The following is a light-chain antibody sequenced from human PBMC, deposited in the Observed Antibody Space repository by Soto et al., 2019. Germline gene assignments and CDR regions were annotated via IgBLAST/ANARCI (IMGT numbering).Light chain of an antibody. CDR2: KAS. CDR1: QXINRW. Sequence: DIQMTQSPSTLSAXVXDXXTXTXRASQXINRWLAWYQEKPGKAPNLVIYKASSLEGGVPSRFNGSGSGTEFTLTISSLQPDDFATYYCQQYRSYTPLTFGGGTKVEIK. V-gene: IGKV1-5*03. J-gene: IGKJ4*01. CDR3: QQYRSYTPLT.